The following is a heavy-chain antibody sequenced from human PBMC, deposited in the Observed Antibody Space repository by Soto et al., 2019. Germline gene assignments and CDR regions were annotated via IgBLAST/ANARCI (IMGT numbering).Heavy chain of an antibody. J-gene: IGHJ5*02. CDR1: GFTFEDYV. CDR2: ISWQSGTI. Sequence: EVQLVESGGGLVQPGGSLRLSCAASGFTFEDYVMHWVRPAPGKGLEWVSGISWQSGTIGYADSVKGRFTISRDNAQNSLFLQMNSLRTEDTAFCSCAKDISAQSDSWLKWFDPWCQGTLVTVSS. V-gene: IGHV3-9*01. D-gene: IGHD6-13*01. CDR3: AKDISAQSDSWLKWFDP.